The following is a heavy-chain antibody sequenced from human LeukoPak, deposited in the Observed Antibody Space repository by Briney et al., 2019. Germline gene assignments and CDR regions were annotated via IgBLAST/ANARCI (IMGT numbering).Heavy chain of an antibody. J-gene: IGHJ5*02. Sequence: GGSLRLSCAASGFTFSSYWMSWVRQAPGKGLEWVANIKQDGSEKYYVDSVKGRFTISRDNAKNSLYLQMNSLRAEDTAVYYCARGREEARRDNNWFDPWGQGTLVTVSS. CDR1: GFTFSSYW. D-gene: IGHD6-6*01. V-gene: IGHV3-7*03. CDR3: ARGREEARRDNNWFDP. CDR2: IKQDGSEK.